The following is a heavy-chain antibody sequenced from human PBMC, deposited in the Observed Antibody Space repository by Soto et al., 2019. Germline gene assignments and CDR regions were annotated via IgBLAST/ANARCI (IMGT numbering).Heavy chain of an antibody. D-gene: IGHD5-12*01. CDR3: ARLYSGYDRAYYYYGMDV. Sequence: SVKVSCKASGGTFSSYAISWVRQAPGQGFEWMGGIIPIFGTANYAQKFQGRVTITADESTSTAYMELSSLRSEDTAVYYCARLYSGYDRAYYYYGMDVWGQGTTVTVSS. V-gene: IGHV1-69*13. CDR1: GGTFSSYA. J-gene: IGHJ6*02. CDR2: IIPIFGTA.